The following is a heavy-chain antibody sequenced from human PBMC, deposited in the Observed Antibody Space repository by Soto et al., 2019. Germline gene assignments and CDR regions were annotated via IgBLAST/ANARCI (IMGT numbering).Heavy chain of an antibody. CDR1: GVSISNNHYY. CDR2: ISYSGTT. J-gene: IGHJ5*02. CDR3: ARVKRSTSRFDH. V-gene: IGHV4-39*07. D-gene: IGHD1-26*01. Sequence: SETLSLTCTVSGVSISNNHYYLGWVRPPPGKGLEWIASISYSGTTYYNPSLKSRVTITVDTSKNQFSLDLNSVTPADTAVYYCARVKRSTSRFDHWGQGTLVTVSS.